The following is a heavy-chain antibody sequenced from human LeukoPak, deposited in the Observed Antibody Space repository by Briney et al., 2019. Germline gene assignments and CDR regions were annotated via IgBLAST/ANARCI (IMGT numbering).Heavy chain of an antibody. Sequence: GGSPRLSCAASGFTFSSYGMHWVRQAPGKGLEWVAVISYDGSNKYYADSVKGRFTISRDNSKNTLYLQMNSLRAEDTAVYYCTKDGGKTTDYDSYAFDIWGQGTMVTVSS. CDR3: TKDGGKTTDYDSYAFDI. V-gene: IGHV3-30*18. D-gene: IGHD3-22*01. CDR2: ISYDGSNK. CDR1: GFTFSSYG. J-gene: IGHJ3*02.